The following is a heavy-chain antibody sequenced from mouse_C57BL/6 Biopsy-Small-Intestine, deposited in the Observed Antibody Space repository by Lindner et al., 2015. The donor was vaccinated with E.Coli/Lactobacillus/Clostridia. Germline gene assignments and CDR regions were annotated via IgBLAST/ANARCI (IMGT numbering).Heavy chain of an antibody. V-gene: IGHV1-15*01. CDR2: IDPETGGT. D-gene: IGHD2-13*01. J-gene: IGHJ2*01. CDR3: ASYGDLDY. Sequence: QLQESGAELVRPGASVKLSCKASGYTFTDYEMHWVKQTPVHGLEWIGAIDPETGGTAYSQKFKGKATLTADKSSSTAYMELRSLTSEDSAVYYCASYGDLDYWGQGTTLTVSS. CDR1: GYTFTDYE.